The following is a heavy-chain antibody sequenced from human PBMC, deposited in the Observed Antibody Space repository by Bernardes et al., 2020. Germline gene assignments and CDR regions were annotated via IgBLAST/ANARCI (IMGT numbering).Heavy chain of an antibody. CDR3: GFGAGIDF. J-gene: IGHJ4*02. CDR1: GFTFSSYW. Sequence: GGSLRLSCAASGFTFSSYWMTWVRQAPGKGLQWVANINQDGTEKYHVQSVMGRFTISRDNAKNSLYLQMHSLRAEDTAVYYCGFGAGIDFWGQGTLVTVSS. V-gene: IGHV3-7*02. D-gene: IGHD1-26*01. CDR2: INQDGTEK.